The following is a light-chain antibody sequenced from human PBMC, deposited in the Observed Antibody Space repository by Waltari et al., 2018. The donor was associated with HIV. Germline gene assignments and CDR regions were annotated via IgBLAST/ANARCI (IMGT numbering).Light chain of an antibody. CDR3: QVWDSSNEHVV. CDR1: NIGGKS. J-gene: IGLJ3*02. CDR2: YNS. V-gene: IGLV3-21*04. Sequence: SYVLTQPPSVSVAPGAAATISCRAWNIGGKSAHWYKQQPGQAPVLVTRYNSDRPSGIPDRISGSNSGHTATLTITSVEAGDEATYYCQVWDSSNEHVVFGGGTELTVL.